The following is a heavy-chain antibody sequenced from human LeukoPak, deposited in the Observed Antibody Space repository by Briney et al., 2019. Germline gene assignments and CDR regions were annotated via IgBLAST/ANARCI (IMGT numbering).Heavy chain of an antibody. D-gene: IGHD6-19*01. CDR1: GYTFTSYG. Sequence: ASVKFSCKASGYTFTSYGTSWVRQAPGPGIEWIGWISAYNGNTNYAQNLHSRVTMTTDTSTTPAYMELRSLRPDEPAVYSCARHLGSIAVAAFDYSGPGTLVTVSS. CDR2: ISAYNGNT. V-gene: IGHV1-18*01. CDR3: ARHLGSIAVAAFDY. J-gene: IGHJ4*02.